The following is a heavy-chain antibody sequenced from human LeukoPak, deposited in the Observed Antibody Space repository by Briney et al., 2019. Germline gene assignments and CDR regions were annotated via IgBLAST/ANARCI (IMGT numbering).Heavy chain of an antibody. CDR1: GYSFTGYY. V-gene: IGHV1-2*02. CDR2: INPNNGGT. CDR3: ARDMFSDLGVRGGGPRAYF. D-gene: IGHD3-10*01. Sequence: ASVKVSCKASGYSFTGYYVHWVRQAPGQGLEWMGWINPNNGGTTYAQKFQGRVTVTRDTSISTAYVELSRLRSDDTAIYYCARDMFSDLGVRGGGPRAYFWGQGTLVTVSS. J-gene: IGHJ4*02.